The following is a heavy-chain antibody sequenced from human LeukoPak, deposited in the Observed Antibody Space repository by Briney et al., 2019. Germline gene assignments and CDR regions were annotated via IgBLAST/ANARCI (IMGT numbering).Heavy chain of an antibody. J-gene: IGHJ4*02. V-gene: IGHV3-23*01. CDR2: ISGSGGST. CDR1: GFPFSSYA. CDR3: ASLSELPKTIDY. D-gene: IGHD2-15*01. Sequence: GSLRLSCAASGFPFSSYAMSWVRQAPGKGLEWVSAISGSGGSTYYADSVKGRFTISRDNSKNTLHLQMNSLRAEDTAVYYCASLSELPKTIDYWGQGTLVTVSS.